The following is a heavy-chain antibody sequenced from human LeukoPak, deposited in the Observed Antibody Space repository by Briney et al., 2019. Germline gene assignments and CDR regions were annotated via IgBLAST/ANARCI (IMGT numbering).Heavy chain of an antibody. V-gene: IGHV5-51*01. Sequence: GESLKISCKGSGYSFTNYWIGWVRQMPGKGLERMGIIYPGDSDTRYSPSFQGQVTISVDKSISTAYLQWSSLKASDTAMYFCARRASCINGVCEYYDSWGQGTLVTVSS. CDR2: IYPGDSDT. CDR3: ARRASCINGVCEYYDS. J-gene: IGHJ4*02. CDR1: GYSFTNYW. D-gene: IGHD2-8*01.